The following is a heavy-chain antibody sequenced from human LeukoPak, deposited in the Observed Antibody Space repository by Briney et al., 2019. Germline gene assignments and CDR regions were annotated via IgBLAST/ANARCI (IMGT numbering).Heavy chain of an antibody. V-gene: IGHV3-9*01. CDR2: ISWNSGSI. J-gene: IGHJ2*01. Sequence: GGSLRLSCAASGFTFDDYAMQWVRQGPGKGLGWFSGISWNSGSIGYADSVKGRFTISRDNAKNSLYLQMNSLRAEDTALYYCAKGFMTTVTAGYFDLWGRGTLVTVSS. CDR3: AKGFMTTVTAGYFDL. D-gene: IGHD4-17*01. CDR1: GFTFDDYA.